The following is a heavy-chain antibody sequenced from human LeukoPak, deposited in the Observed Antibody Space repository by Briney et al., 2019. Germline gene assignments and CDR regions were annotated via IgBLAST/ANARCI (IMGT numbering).Heavy chain of an antibody. CDR1: GYTFTGYY. Sequence: GASVKVSCKASGYTFTGYYMHWVRQAPGQGLEWMGIINPSGGSTSYAQKFQGRVTMTRDMSTSTVYMELSSLRSEDTAVYYCARGHLDTVDAFDIWGQGTMVTVSS. CDR2: INPSGGST. J-gene: IGHJ3*02. V-gene: IGHV1-46*01. CDR3: ARGHLDTVDAFDI. D-gene: IGHD4-17*01.